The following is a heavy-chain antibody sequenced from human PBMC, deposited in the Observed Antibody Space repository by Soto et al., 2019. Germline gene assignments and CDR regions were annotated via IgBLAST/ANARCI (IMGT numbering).Heavy chain of an antibody. D-gene: IGHD3-22*01. V-gene: IGHV3-21*01. CDR1: GITFSNYY. CDR2: ISSSGSHK. Sequence: EEQLVESGGGLVEPGGSLRLSCAASGITFSNYYMNWIRQAPGKGLEWVSSISSSGSHKFYADSAQGRFTISRDNARNSLFLQMNSLRAEDTALYYCVGNYDSLDYWGQGTRVTVSS. J-gene: IGHJ4*02. CDR3: VGNYDSLDY.